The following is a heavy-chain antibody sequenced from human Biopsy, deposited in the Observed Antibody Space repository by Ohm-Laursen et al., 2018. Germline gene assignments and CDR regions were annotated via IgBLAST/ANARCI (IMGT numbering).Heavy chain of an antibody. CDR2: INHSGRT. CDR1: GESFNGYY. Sequence: GTLSLTCAVYGESFNGYYWSWIRQTPGKGLEWIGEINHSGRTNYNPSLKSRVTISVDTSKNQFSLKVRSVTAADTAVYYCVRGVDYYDPYHYYALDFWGQGTTVTVSS. J-gene: IGHJ6*02. D-gene: IGHD3-22*01. V-gene: IGHV4-34*01. CDR3: VRGVDYYDPYHYYALDF.